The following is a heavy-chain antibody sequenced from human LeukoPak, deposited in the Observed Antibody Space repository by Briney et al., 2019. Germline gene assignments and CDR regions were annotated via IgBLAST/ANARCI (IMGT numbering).Heavy chain of an antibody. V-gene: IGHV3-21*01. D-gene: IGHD1-26*01. Sequence: GGSLRLSCAASGFTFSSCSMNWVRQAPGKGLEWVSSISSSSYIYYADSVKGRFTISRDNAKNSLYLQMNSLRAEDTAVYYCARASSGSYYRRDAFDIWGQGTMVTVSS. CDR1: GFTFSSCS. CDR3: ARASSGSYYRRDAFDI. CDR2: ISSSSYI. J-gene: IGHJ3*02.